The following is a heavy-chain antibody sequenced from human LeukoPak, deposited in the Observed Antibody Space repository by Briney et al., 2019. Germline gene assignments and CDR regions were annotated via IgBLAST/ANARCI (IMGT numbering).Heavy chain of an antibody. V-gene: IGHV3-30*02. J-gene: IGHJ4*02. CDR1: GFTFSSYA. CDR2: IRYDGSNK. Sequence: PGGSLRLSCAASGFTFSSYAMSWVRQAPGKGLEWVAFIRYDGSNKYYADSVKGRFTISRDNSKNTLYLQMNSLRAEDTAVYYCAKGAPPRILRYFDYFDYWGQGTLVTVSS. D-gene: IGHD3-9*01. CDR3: AKGAPPRILRYFDYFDY.